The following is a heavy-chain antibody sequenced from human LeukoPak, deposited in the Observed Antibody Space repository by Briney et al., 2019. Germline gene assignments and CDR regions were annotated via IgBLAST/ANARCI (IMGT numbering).Heavy chain of an antibody. D-gene: IGHD2-2*01. CDR3: ASLIGYCSSTSCTHHSSSSN. J-gene: IGHJ4*02. CDR2: INPSGGST. Sequence: ASVKVSCKASGYTFTSYYMHWVRQAPGQGLEWMGIINPSGGSTSYAQKFQGRVTMTRDTSTSTVYMELSSLRSEDTAVYYCASLIGYCSSTSCTHHSSSSNWGQGTLVTVSS. V-gene: IGHV1-46*01. CDR1: GYTFTSYY.